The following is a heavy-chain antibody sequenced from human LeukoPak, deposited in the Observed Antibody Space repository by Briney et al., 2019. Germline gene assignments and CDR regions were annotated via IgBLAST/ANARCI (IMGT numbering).Heavy chain of an antibody. CDR1: AFTVSSNY. J-gene: IGHJ3*02. CDR3: ARDLDGAFDI. CDR2: IYSGGST. V-gene: IGHV3-66*02. Sequence: GGSLRLSCAASAFTVSSNYMSWVRQAPGKGLEWVSVIYSGGSTYYADSVKGRFTISRDNSKNTLYLQMNSLRAEDTAVYYCARDLDGAFDIWGQGTMVTVSS.